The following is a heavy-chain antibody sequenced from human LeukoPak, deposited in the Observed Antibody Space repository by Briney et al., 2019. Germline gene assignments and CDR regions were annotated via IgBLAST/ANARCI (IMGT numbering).Heavy chain of an antibody. CDR1: GGSFSGYY. V-gene: IGHV4-34*01. CDR3: ARGVVVAAIKHYYGMDV. J-gene: IGHJ6*02. CDR2: INHRGST. D-gene: IGHD2-15*01. Sequence: SETLSLTCAVYGGSFSGYYWRWIRQPPGKGREWIGEINHRGSTNYNPSLKSRVTISVATSKTQFSLKLSSVTAADTAVYYCARGVVVAAIKHYYGMDVWGQGTTVTVSS.